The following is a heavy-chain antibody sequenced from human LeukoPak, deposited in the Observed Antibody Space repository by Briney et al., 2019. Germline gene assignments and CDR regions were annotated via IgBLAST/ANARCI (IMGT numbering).Heavy chain of an antibody. J-gene: IGHJ4*02. CDR3: ARGNYDFWSGLQPFDF. D-gene: IGHD3-3*01. CDR1: GYTFTSYG. V-gene: IGHV1-18*01. Sequence: ASVTVSFKATGYTFTSYGISWVRQAPGHGREWMGWISAYNGNANNAQKLHVRGTITTDTSTSTAYMELRSLRSDDTAVYYCARGNYDFWSGLQPFDFWGQGTLVTVS. CDR2: ISAYNGNA.